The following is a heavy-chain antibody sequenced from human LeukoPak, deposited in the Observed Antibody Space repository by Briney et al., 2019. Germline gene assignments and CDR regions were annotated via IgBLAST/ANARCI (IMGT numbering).Heavy chain of an antibody. CDR1: GFTFSSYA. V-gene: IGHV3-23*01. J-gene: IGHJ4*02. CDR2: ISGSGAPT. CDR3: ARGMRANPRVYDY. D-gene: IGHD1-14*01. Sequence: PGGSLRLSCAASGFTFSSYAMTWVRQAPGKGLEWVSAISGSGAPTNYADSVKGRFTISRDNSKNTLYPQMYSLRVEDTAVYYCARGMRANPRVYDYWGQGTLVTVSS.